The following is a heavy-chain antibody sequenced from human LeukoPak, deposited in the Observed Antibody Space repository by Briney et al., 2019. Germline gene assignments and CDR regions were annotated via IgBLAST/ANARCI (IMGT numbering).Heavy chain of an antibody. CDR2: IIPIFGKA. J-gene: IGHJ5*02. CDR1: GYTFTSYY. V-gene: IGHV1-69*13. CDR3: ARVAGGRYCSSTSCYMRGWFDP. D-gene: IGHD2-2*02. Sequence: SVKVSCKASGYTFTSYYMHWVRQAPGQGLEWMGGIIPIFGKANYAQKFQGRVTITADESTSTAYMELSSLRSEDTAVYYCARVAGGRYCSSTSCYMRGWFDPWGQGTLVTVSS.